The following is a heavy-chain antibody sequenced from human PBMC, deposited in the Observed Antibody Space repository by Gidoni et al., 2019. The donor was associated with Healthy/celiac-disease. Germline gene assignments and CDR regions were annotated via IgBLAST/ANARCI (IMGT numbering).Heavy chain of an antibody. Sequence: QLQLPESGPGLVTPSEPLSLTCTVSGGSIRSSSYHWGWIRQPPGKGLEWIGSIYYSGSTYYNPSLKSRVTISVDTSKNQFSLKLSSVTAADTAVYYCAGGGNSSWDYFDYWGQGTLVTVSS. CDR3: AGGGNSSWDYFDY. CDR2: IYYSGST. J-gene: IGHJ4*02. CDR1: GGSIRSSSYH. D-gene: IGHD2-21*02. V-gene: IGHV4-39*01.